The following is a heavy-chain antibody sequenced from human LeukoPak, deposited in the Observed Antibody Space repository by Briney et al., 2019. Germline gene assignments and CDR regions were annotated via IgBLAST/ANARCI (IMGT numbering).Heavy chain of an antibody. Sequence: ASVKVSCKASGYTFTSYAMHWVRQAPGQRLEWMGWINAGNGNTKYSQKFQGRVTITRDTSASTAYMELSSLRSEDTAVYYCARYLSLYYDSSFGVCGYWGQGTLVTVSS. J-gene: IGHJ4*02. V-gene: IGHV1-3*01. CDR3: ARYLSLYYDSSFGVCGY. CDR2: INAGNGNT. D-gene: IGHD3-22*01. CDR1: GYTFTSYA.